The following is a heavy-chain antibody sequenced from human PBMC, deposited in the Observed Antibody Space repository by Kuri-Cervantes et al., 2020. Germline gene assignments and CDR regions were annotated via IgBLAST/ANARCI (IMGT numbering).Heavy chain of an antibody. CDR3: ARGSNVLWWLVRHYYYYGMDV. CDR1: GGSISSGGYY. V-gene: IGHV4-39*07. D-gene: IGHD6-19*01. Sequence: SETLSLTCTVSGGSISSGGYYWSWIRQHPGKGLEWIGEINHSGSTNYNPSLKSRVTISVDTSKNQFSLKLSSVTAADTAVYYCARGSNVLWWLVRHYYYYGMDVWGQGTTVTVSS. J-gene: IGHJ6*02. CDR2: INHSGST.